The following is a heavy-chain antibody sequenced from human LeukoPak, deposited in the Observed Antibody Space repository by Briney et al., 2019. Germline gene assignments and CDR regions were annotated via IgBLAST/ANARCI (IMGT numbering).Heavy chain of an antibody. Sequence: SETLSLTCTVSAASISSSSHHWSWIRQPPGKGLEWIGEINHSGSTNYNPSLKSRVTISVDTSKNQFSLKLSSVTAADTAVYYCARVPYYYYYGMDVWGQGTTVTVSS. CDR1: AASISSSSHH. V-gene: IGHV4-39*07. CDR2: INHSGST. J-gene: IGHJ6*02. CDR3: ARVPYYYYYGMDV.